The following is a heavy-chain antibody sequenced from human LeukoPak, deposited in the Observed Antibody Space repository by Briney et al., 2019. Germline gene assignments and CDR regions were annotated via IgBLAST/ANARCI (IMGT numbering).Heavy chain of an antibody. CDR3: AKPTAGYSSSWNYWYFDL. J-gene: IGHJ2*01. CDR1: GFTSSSYA. CDR2: ISGSGGST. Sequence: GGSLRLSCAASGFTSSSYAMSWVRQAPGKGLEWVSAISGSGGSTYYADSVKGRFTISRDNSKNTLYLQMNSLRAEDTAVYYCAKPTAGYSSSWNYWYFDLWGRGTLVTVSS. V-gene: IGHV3-23*01. D-gene: IGHD6-13*01.